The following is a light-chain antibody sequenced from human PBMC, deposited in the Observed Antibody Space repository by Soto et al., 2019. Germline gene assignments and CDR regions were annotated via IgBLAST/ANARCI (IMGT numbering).Light chain of an antibody. Sequence: QSVLTQTRSGSRSPGQSVAISCTGTSSDVGGYNYVSWYQQHPGKAPKLMIYEVNKRPSGVPDRFSGSKSGNTASLTVSGLQAEDEADYYCSSYAGRSNVFGTGTKGTVL. CDR3: SSYAGRSNV. CDR1: SSDVGGYNY. V-gene: IGLV2-8*01. J-gene: IGLJ1*01. CDR2: EVN.